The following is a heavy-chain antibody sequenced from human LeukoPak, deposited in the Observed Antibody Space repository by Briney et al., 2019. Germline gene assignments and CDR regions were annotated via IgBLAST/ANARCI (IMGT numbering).Heavy chain of an antibody. CDR2: IYTSGST. Sequence: SETLYLTCTVSGGSISSGSYYWSWIRQPAAKGLEWIGHIYTSGSTNYNPSLKSRVTISVDTSKNQFSLKLSSVAAADTAVYYCARVRYYYMNVWGKGTTVTVSS. CDR3: ARVRYYYMNV. J-gene: IGHJ6*03. CDR1: GGSISSGSYY. V-gene: IGHV4-61*09.